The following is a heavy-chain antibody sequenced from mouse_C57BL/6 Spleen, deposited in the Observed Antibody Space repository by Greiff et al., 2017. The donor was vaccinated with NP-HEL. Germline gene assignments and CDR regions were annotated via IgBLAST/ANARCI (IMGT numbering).Heavy chain of an antibody. Sequence: QVHVKQPGAELVMPGASVKLSCKASGYTFTSYWMHWVKQRPGQGLEWIGEIDPSDSYTNYNQKFKGKSTLTVDKSSSTAYMQLSSLTSEDSAVYYCARAITDPYAMDYWGQGTSVTVSS. CDR1: GYTFTSYW. CDR2: IDPSDSYT. CDR3: ARAITDPYAMDY. V-gene: IGHV1-69*01. J-gene: IGHJ4*01. D-gene: IGHD2-4*01.